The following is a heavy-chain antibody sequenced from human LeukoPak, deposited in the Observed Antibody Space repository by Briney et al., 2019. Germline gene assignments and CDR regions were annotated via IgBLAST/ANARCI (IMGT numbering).Heavy chain of an antibody. J-gene: IGHJ6*03. CDR2: IKQDGSEK. CDR3: ARDRVQLWPPYYYYMDV. Sequence: SGGSLRLSCAASGFTFSSYWMSWVRQAPGKGLEWVANIKQDGSEKYYADSVKGRFTISRDNAKNSLYLQMNSLRAEDTAVYYCARDRVQLWPPYYYYMDVWGKGTTVTVSS. CDR1: GFTFSSYW. D-gene: IGHD5-18*01. V-gene: IGHV3-7*01.